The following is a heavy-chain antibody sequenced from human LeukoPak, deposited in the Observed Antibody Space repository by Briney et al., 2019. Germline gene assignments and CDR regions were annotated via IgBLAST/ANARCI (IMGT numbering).Heavy chain of an antibody. V-gene: IGHV4-38-2*01. CDR1: GYSISSGYY. D-gene: IGHD6-6*01. CDR2: IYHSGST. Sequence: SETLSLTCAVSGYSISSGYYWGWIRQPPGKGLEWIVSIYHSGSTYYNPSLKSRVTISVDTSKNQFSLKLSSVTAADTAVYYCARRAAARLLDYWGQGTLVTVSS. CDR3: ARRAAARLLDY. J-gene: IGHJ4*02.